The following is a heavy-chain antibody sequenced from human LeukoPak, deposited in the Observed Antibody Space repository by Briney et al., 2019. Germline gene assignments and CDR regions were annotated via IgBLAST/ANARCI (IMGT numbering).Heavy chain of an antibody. V-gene: IGHV3-73*01. Sequence: GGSLRLSCAASGFTFSGSAMHWVRQASGKGLEWVGRIRSKANSYATAYAASVKGRFTISRDDPKNTAYLQMNSLKTEDTAVYYCTTSYSGYVRPWVNWGQGTLVTVSS. CDR2: IRSKANSYAT. D-gene: IGHD5-12*01. CDR3: TTSYSGYVRPWVN. J-gene: IGHJ4*02. CDR1: GFTFSGSA.